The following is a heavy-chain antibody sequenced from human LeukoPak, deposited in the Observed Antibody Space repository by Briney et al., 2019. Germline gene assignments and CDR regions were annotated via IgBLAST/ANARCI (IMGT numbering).Heavy chain of an antibody. CDR2: ISYDGSNK. D-gene: IGHD3-3*01. V-gene: IGHV3-30-3*01. J-gene: IGHJ4*02. CDR3: ARDSRRGTYYDFWSGYLDY. Sequence: PGGSLRLSCAASGFTFSSYAMHWVRQAPGKGLEWVAVISYDGSNKYYADSVKGRFTISRDNSKNTLYLQMNSLRAEDTAVYYCARDSRRGTYYDFWSGYLDYWGQGTLVTVSS. CDR1: GFTFSSYA.